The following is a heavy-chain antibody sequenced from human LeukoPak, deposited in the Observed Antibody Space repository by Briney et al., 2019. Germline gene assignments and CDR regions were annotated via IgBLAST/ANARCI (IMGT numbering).Heavy chain of an antibody. CDR1: GFTFNIYG. CDR2: ISGSGGST. Sequence: GGSLRLSCGASGFTFNIYGMGWVRQAPGKGLEWISGISGSGGSTYYADSARGRFTISRDNSRNTLYLQMNSLRAEDTALYYCVKGCIRELPRGGFDIWGQGTTVTVSS. D-gene: IGHD1-7*01. J-gene: IGHJ3*02. V-gene: IGHV3-23*01. CDR3: VKGCIRELPRGGFDI.